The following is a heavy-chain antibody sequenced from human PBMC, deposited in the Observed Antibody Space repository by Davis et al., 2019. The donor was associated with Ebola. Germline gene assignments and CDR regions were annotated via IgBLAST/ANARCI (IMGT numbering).Heavy chain of an antibody. CDR3: ARGDRRFLEWFHFDY. CDR1: GYTFTSYG. D-gene: IGHD3-3*01. CDR2: ISAYNGNT. J-gene: IGHJ4*02. Sequence: VSVKVSCKASGYTFTSYGISWVRQAPGQGLEWMGWISAYNGNTNYAQKLQGRVTMTTDTSTSTAYMELRSLRSDDTAVYYCARGDRRFLEWFHFDYWGQGTLVTVSS. V-gene: IGHV1-18*01.